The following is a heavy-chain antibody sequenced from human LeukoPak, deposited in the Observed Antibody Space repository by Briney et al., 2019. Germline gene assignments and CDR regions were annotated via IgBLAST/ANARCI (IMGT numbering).Heavy chain of an antibody. CDR1: GCTFSSYA. CDR2: ILPIFGTA. CDR3: ARDRRKYSFGSGDFYAFDI. V-gene: IGHV1-69*05. Sequence: ASVKVSCKASGCTFSSYAISWLRQAPGQGLDWMGGILPIFGTANYAQKLQGRVTITTDESTSPAYMELSRVRSEDTAVYYCARDRRKYSFGSGDFYAFDIWGQGTMVTVSS. D-gene: IGHD3-10*01. J-gene: IGHJ3*02.